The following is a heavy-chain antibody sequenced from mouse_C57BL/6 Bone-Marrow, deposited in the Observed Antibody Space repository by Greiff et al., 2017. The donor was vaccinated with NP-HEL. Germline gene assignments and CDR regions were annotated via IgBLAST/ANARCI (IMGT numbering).Heavy chain of an antibody. CDR2: IQPNSGST. CDR3: AREGLRRPAWFAY. D-gene: IGHD2-2*01. V-gene: IGHV1-64*01. J-gene: IGHJ3*01. Sequence: QVQLKQPGAELVKPGASVKLSCKASGYTFTSYWMHWVKQRPGQGLEWIGMIQPNSGSTNYNEKFKSKATLTVDKSSSTAYMQLSSLTSEDSAVYYCAREGLRRPAWFAYWGQGTLVTVSA. CDR1: GYTFTSYW.